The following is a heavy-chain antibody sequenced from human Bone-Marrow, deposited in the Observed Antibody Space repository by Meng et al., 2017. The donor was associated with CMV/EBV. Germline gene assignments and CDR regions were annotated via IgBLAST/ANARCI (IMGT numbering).Heavy chain of an antibody. J-gene: IGHJ5*02. V-gene: IGHV1-2*02. CDR2: INPNSGGT. Sequence: ASVKVSCKASGYTFTGYYMHWVRQAPGQGLEWMGWINPNSGGTNYAQKFQGRVTMTRDTSISTAYMELSRLRSDDTAVCYCARGGAVLRFLEWFRWFDPWGQGTLVTVSS. D-gene: IGHD3-3*01. CDR1: GYTFTGYY. CDR3: ARGGAVLRFLEWFRWFDP.